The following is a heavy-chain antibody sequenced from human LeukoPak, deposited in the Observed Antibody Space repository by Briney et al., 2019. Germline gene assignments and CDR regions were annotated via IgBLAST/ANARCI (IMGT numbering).Heavy chain of an antibody. J-gene: IGHJ6*02. D-gene: IGHD3-10*01. V-gene: IGHV4-59*01. CDR1: GGSISTYY. CDR3: ASYMVRGASFYGMDV. CDR2: IYYSGST. Sequence: PSETLSLTCTVSGGSISTYYWSWIRQPPGKGLEWIGYIYYSGSTNYNPSLKSRVTISVDTSKNQFSLKLSSVTAADTAVYYCASYMVRGASFYGMDVWGQGTTVTVSS.